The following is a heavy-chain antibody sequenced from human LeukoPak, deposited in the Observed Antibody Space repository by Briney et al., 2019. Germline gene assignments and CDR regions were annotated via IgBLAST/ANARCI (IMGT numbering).Heavy chain of an antibody. CDR1: GYTFTSYD. CDR2: MNPNSGNT. CDR3: ARGRFHCSGGSCPQDHH. Sequence: ASVTVSCKASGYTFTSYDINWVRQAHGQGLEWMGWMNPNSGNTGYAQKFQGRVTMTRNTSISTVYMELSTLRSEDTAVYYCARGRFHCSGGSCPQDHHWGQGTLVTVSS. J-gene: IGHJ1*01. D-gene: IGHD2-15*01. V-gene: IGHV1-8*01.